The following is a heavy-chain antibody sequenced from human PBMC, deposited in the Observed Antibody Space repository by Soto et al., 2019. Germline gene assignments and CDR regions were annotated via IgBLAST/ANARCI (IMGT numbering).Heavy chain of an antibody. CDR1: GFTFSSYS. D-gene: IGHD3-9*01. Sequence: LRLSCAVSGFTFSSYSMNWVRQAPGKGLEWVSSISSGNSYIYYADSVRGRFTVSRDNAKSSLYLQMNSLRAEDTAVYYCATQMDYNILTGYRPFDYWGQGTLVTVSS. J-gene: IGHJ4*02. V-gene: IGHV3-21*01. CDR3: ATQMDYNILTGYRPFDY. CDR2: ISSGNSYI.